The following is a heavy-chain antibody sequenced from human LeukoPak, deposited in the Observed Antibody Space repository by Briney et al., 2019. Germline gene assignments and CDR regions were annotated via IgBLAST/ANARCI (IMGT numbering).Heavy chain of an antibody. CDR3: ARPTYSGSYYWFDY. CDR1: GFTVGSNY. V-gene: IGHV3-33*08. Sequence: GGSLRLSCSASGFTVGSNYMSWVRQAPGKGLEWVAVIWYDGSNKYYADSVKGRFTISRDNSKNTLYLQMNSLRAEDTAVYYCARPTYSGSYYWFDYWGQGTLVTVSS. J-gene: IGHJ4*02. CDR2: IWYDGSNK. D-gene: IGHD1-26*01.